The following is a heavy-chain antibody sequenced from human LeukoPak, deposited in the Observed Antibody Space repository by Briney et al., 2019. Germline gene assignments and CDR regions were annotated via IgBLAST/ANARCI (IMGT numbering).Heavy chain of an antibody. J-gene: IGHJ3*02. D-gene: IGHD6-13*01. CDR3: ARGDIAAAGESAFDI. V-gene: IGHV4-34*01. Sequence: SETLSLTCAVYGGSFSGYYWSWIRQPPGKGLEWIGEINHSGSTNYNPSLKSRVTISVDTSKNQFSLQLNSVTPEDTAVYYCARGDIAAAGESAFDIWGQGTMVTVSS. CDR2: INHSGST. CDR1: GGSFSGYY.